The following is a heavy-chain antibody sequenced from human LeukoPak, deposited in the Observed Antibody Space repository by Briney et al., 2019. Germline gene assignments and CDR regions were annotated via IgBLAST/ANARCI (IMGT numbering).Heavy chain of an antibody. Sequence: PSETLSLTCTVSGGSISSGSYYWSWIRQPAGKGLEWIGRIYTSGSTNCNPSLKSRVTISVDTSKNQFSLKLSSVTAADTAVYYCARGIVGAIPYWYFDLWGRGTLVTVSS. CDR3: ARGIVGAIPYWYFDL. CDR2: IYTSGST. CDR1: GGSISSGSYY. V-gene: IGHV4-61*02. D-gene: IGHD1-26*01. J-gene: IGHJ2*01.